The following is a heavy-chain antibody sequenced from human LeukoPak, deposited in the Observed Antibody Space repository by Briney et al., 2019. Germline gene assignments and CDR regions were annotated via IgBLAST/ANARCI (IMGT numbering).Heavy chain of an antibody. CDR2: ISATSTI. D-gene: IGHD6-13*01. CDR1: GFIFSAHS. CDR3: ARAGRGYSTEYYFDY. Sequence: GGSLRLSCAGAGFIFSAHSMNWVRQAPGKGLEWVSYISATSTIYYTDSVKGRFTVSRDNAKNSLYLQMNSLRAEDTAVYYCARAGRGYSTEYYFDYWGQGTLVTVSS. V-gene: IGHV3-48*01. J-gene: IGHJ4*02.